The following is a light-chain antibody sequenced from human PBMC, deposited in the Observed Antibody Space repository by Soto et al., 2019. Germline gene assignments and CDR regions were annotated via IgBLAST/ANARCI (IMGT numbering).Light chain of an antibody. CDR1: QSISSW. CDR3: QQYNSYSSPT. V-gene: IGKV1-5*01. J-gene: IGKJ2*01. Sequence: DIQMTQSPSTLSASVGDRVTITCRASQSISSWLAWYQQKPGKAPKLLIYDASSLESGVPSRFSGSGSGTEFTLTISSLQPDVFATYYCQQYNSYSSPTFGQGTKLEIK. CDR2: DAS.